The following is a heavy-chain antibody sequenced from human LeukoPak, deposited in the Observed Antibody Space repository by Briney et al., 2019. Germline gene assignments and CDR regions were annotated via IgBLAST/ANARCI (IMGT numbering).Heavy chain of an antibody. J-gene: IGHJ4*02. CDR1: GYTFTSYY. CDR2: INPSGGST. CDR3: ARDHCSGGSCQLALEYYFDY. D-gene: IGHD2-15*01. Sequence: ASVKVSCKASGYTFTSYYMHWVRQAPGQGLEWMGIINPSGGSTSYAQKFQGRVTMTRDVSTSTAYMELRSLRSDDTAVYYCARDHCSGGSCQLALEYYFDYWGQGTLVTVSS. V-gene: IGHV1-46*01.